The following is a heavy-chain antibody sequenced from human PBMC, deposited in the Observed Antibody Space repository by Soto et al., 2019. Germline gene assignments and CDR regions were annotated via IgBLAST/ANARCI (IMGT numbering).Heavy chain of an antibody. D-gene: IGHD6-13*01. J-gene: IGHJ6*04. CDR2: INPNSGGT. CDR3: ARGYSSSWYAYYYSGPDV. CDR1: GYTFTRYT. Sequence: ASVKVSCKASGYTFTRYTMDWVRQSPGQGLEWMGWINPNSGGTNYAQKFQGWVTMTRDTSISTAYMELSRLRSDDTAVYYCARGYSSSWYAYYYSGPDVWGKGTTVTVS. V-gene: IGHV1-2*04.